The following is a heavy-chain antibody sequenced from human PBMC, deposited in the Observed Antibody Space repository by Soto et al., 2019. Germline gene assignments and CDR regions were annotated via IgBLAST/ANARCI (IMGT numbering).Heavy chain of an antibody. CDR3: AKDPAAAVRGMDV. D-gene: IGHD6-13*01. CDR1: GFTFDDYA. CDR2: ISWNSGSI. Sequence: EVQLVESGGGLVQPGRSLRLSCAASGFTFDDYAMHWARQAPGKGLEWVSGISWNSGSIGYADSVKGRFTISRDNAKNSLYLQMNSLRAEDTALYYCAKDPAAAVRGMDVWGKGTTVTVSS. J-gene: IGHJ6*04. V-gene: IGHV3-9*01.